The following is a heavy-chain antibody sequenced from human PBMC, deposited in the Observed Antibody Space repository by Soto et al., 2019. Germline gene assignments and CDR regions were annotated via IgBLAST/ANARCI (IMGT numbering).Heavy chain of an antibody. CDR3: ASGAADSSGYYYFIEC. Sequence: QVQLQESGPGLVKPSQTLSLTCTVSGGSISSGGYYWSWIRQHPGKGLEWIGYIYYSGSTYYNPSLKSRVTISVDTSKNQFSLKLSSVTAADTAVYYCASGAADSSGYYYFIECWGQGTLVTVSS. CDR2: IYYSGST. D-gene: IGHD3-22*01. V-gene: IGHV4-31*03. CDR1: GGSISSGGYY. J-gene: IGHJ4*02.